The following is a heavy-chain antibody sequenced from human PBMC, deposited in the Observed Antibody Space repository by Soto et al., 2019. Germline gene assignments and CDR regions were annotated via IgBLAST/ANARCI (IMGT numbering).Heavy chain of an antibody. J-gene: IGHJ6*02. V-gene: IGHV3-30-3*01. Sequence: QVQLVESGGRVVQPGRSLRLSCAASGFTFSTYAMHWVRQAPGKGREWVAVILYDGSKKDYADSVKGRFTISRDNSKNTLYLQMNSLRAEDTAVYYCARVNIAWNDVGAMDVWGQGTTVTVSS. CDR3: ARVNIAWNDVGAMDV. CDR2: ILYDGSKK. D-gene: IGHD1-1*01. CDR1: GFTFSTYA.